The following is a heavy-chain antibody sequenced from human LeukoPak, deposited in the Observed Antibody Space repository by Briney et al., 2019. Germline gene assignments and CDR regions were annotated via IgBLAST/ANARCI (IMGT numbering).Heavy chain of an antibody. V-gene: IGHV3-30*02. CDR1: GLTVNSCG. J-gene: IGHJ1*01. D-gene: IGHD2-2*01. CDR2: IQYDENHP. CDR3: ASEISVVPSHTVEYFQH. Sequence: GGSLRLSCPASGLTVNSCGTHWARHAPGRGLEWEAFIQYDENHPYSAESVKGRFTVCRDNSKNTLYLQMNRLRPEETAVYYCASEISVVPSHTVEYFQHWGQGTLVTVSS.